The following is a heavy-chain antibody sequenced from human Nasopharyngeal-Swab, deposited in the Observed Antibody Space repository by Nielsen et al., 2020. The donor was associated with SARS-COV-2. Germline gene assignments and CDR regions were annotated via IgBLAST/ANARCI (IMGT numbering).Heavy chain of an antibody. CDR1: GYAFTKYG. V-gene: IGHV1-18*01. CDR2: ISANSDNR. Sequence: ASVKVSCKASGYAFTKYGISWVRQAPGQGLEWMGWISANSDNRNYAQKVQGRVTMTTDTSKTTVYMELTRLRPDDTAIYYCARDGAPLVSGIYFNWFDPWGQGTLVTVSS. D-gene: IGHD3-10*01. CDR3: ARDGAPLVSGIYFNWFDP. J-gene: IGHJ5*02.